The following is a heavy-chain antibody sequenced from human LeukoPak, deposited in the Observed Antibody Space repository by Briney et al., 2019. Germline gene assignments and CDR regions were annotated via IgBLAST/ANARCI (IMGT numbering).Heavy chain of an antibody. V-gene: IGHV4-31*03. D-gene: IGHD3-22*01. J-gene: IGHJ4*01. CDR1: GGSISSGGYY. CDR3: AKSGYYYGVEY. CDR2: IYYSGST. Sequence: PSETLSFTCTVSGGSISSGGYYRSWIRQHAGKGLEWIGYIYYSGSTYYNPSLKSRVTISVDTSNNQFSLQLSSVTAADTAVYYCAKSGYYYGVEYWGQGTLVTVSS.